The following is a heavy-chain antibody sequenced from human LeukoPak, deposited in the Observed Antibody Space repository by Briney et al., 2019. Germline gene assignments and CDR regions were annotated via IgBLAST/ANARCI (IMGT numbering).Heavy chain of an antibody. D-gene: IGHD3-22*01. CDR3: ARQDYDSSGPDY. J-gene: IGHJ4*02. CDR2: IYTSGST. V-gene: IGHV4-4*09. Sequence: PSETLSLTCTVSGGSISSYYWSWIRQPPGKGLEWIGYIYTSGSTNYNPSLKSRVTISVDTSKNQFSLKLSSVTAADTAVYYCARQDYDSSGPDYWGQGTLVTVSS. CDR1: GGSISSYY.